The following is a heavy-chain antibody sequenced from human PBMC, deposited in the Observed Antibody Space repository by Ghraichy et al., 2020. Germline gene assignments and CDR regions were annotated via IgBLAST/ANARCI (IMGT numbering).Heavy chain of an antibody. J-gene: IGHJ4*02. Sequence: GESLNISCAASGFTFNNYAVTWVRQAPGKGLEWVSAISGSGGNTYYADSVKGRFTISRDNSKNTLSLQMSSLRAEDTAVYYCAKTVSGVGYYFDYWSQGTLVTVSS. V-gene: IGHV3-23*01. CDR2: ISGSGGNT. D-gene: IGHD4-17*01. CDR1: GFTFNNYA. CDR3: AKTVSGVGYYFDY.